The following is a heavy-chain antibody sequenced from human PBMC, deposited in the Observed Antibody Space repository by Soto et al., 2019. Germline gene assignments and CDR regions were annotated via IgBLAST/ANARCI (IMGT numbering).Heavy chain of an antibody. CDR1: GGSFSGYY. D-gene: IGHD2-15*01. J-gene: IGHJ4*02. CDR2: INHSGST. CDR3: ARERLRRSHYFDY. Sequence: QVQLQQWGAGLLKPSETLSLTCAVYGGSFSGYYWSWIRQPPGKGLAWIGEINHSGSTNYNPSLKSRVTISVDTSKNQFSLKLSSVTAADTAVYYCARERLRRSHYFDYWGQGTLVTVSS. V-gene: IGHV4-34*01.